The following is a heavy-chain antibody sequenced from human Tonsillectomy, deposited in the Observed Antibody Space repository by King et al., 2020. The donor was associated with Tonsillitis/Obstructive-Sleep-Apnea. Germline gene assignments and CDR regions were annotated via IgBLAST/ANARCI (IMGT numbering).Heavy chain of an antibody. V-gene: IGHV3-21*01. CDR2: IDATGNHV. CDR1: AFAFEYYT. CDR3: ARGPSIAYFDY. Sequence: VQLVESGGGLVKPGGSLMLSCEASAFAFEYYTFDWVRQAPGKGLEWVSSIDATGNHVYYADSVKGRFTISRDNAKKSLYLEMSSLRADDTAVYYCARGPSIAYFDYWGQGALVTVPS. J-gene: IGHJ4*02.